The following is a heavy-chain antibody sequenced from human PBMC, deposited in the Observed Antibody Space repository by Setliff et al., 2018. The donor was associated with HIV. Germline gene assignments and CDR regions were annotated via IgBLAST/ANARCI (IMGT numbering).Heavy chain of an antibody. J-gene: IGHJ2*01. Sequence: SETLSLTCTVSGGSFTSFYWGWVRQPPGKGLEWIGTIYYSGSTYYSPSLKRRLTISVDTSKNQLSLKLSSVTAADTAVYYCARMPSDNDNSWLPWYFDLWGRGTLVTVSS. CDR3: ARMPSDNDNSWLPWYFDL. D-gene: IGHD6-13*01. V-gene: IGHV4-39*01. CDR1: GGSFTSFY. CDR2: IYYSGST.